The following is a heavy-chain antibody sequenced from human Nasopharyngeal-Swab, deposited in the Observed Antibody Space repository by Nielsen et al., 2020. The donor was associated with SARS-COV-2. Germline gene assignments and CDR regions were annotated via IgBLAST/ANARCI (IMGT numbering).Heavy chain of an antibody. D-gene: IGHD1-26*01. CDR3: ARDMNVGPPDYFDH. V-gene: IGHV3-7*01. Sequence: GESLKISCAASGFPLSHYYMTWVRQPPGKGLEWVSNIKQDGSEQFYADSVKGRFTISRDNSRNTLYLQMNSLTTEDTAIYYCARDMNVGPPDYFDHWGQGTLLTVSS. CDR1: GFPLSHYY. J-gene: IGHJ4*02. CDR2: IKQDGSEQ.